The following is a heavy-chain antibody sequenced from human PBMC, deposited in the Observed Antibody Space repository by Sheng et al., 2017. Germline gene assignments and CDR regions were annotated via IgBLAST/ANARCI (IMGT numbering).Heavy chain of an antibody. CDR2: IWYDGSNK. CDR3: ARDRGYCSGGSCYLNFIQPNYYYGMDV. D-gene: IGHD2-15*01. V-gene: IGHV3-33*01. Sequence: QVQLVESGGGVVQPGRSLRLSCAASGFTFSSYGMHWVRQAPGKGLEWVAVIWYDGSNKYYADSVKGRFTISRDNSKNTLYLQMNSLRAEDTAVYYCARDRGYCSGGSCYLNFIQPNYYYGMDVWDQGP. CDR1: GFTFSSYG. J-gene: IGHJ6*02.